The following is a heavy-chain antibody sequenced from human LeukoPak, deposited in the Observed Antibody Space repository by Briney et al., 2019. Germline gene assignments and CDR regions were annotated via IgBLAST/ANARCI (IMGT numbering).Heavy chain of an antibody. Sequence: TASETLSLTCTVSGGSISSSSYYWGWIRQPPGKGLEWIGSIYYSGSTYYNPSLKSRVTISVDTSKDQFSLKLSSVTAADTAVYYCARYEYCRGGSCYRDGFDFWGQGTMVTVAS. CDR2: IYYSGST. D-gene: IGHD2-15*01. CDR1: GGSISSSSYY. CDR3: ARYEYCRGGSCYRDGFDF. J-gene: IGHJ3*01. V-gene: IGHV4-39*07.